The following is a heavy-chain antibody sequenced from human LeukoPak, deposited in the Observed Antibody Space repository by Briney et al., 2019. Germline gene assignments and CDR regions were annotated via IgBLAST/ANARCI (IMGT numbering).Heavy chain of an antibody. CDR3: ARDLSYGSSWNHFDY. CDR2: IWYDGSNK. D-gene: IGHD6-13*01. V-gene: IGHV3-33*01. Sequence: GRSLRLSCAASGFTFSSYGMHWVRQAPGKGLEWVAVIWYDGSNKYYADSVKGRFTISRDNSKNTLYLQMNSLRAEDTAVYYCARDLSYGSSWNHFDYWGQGTLVTVSS. J-gene: IGHJ4*02. CDR1: GFTFSSYG.